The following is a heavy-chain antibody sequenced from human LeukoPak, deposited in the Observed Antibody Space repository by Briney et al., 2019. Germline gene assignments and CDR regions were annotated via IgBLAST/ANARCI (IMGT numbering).Heavy chain of an antibody. J-gene: IGHJ4*02. V-gene: IGHV3-21*01. CDR1: GFTFSSYS. Sequence: GGSLRLSCAASGFTFSSYSMNWVRQAPGKGLEWVSSISSSSSYIYYADSVKGRFTISRDNAKNSLYLQMNSLRAEDTAVYYCARDGEQQLVSFDYWGQGTLVTVSS. CDR2: ISSSSSYI. D-gene: IGHD6-13*01. CDR3: ARDGEQQLVSFDY.